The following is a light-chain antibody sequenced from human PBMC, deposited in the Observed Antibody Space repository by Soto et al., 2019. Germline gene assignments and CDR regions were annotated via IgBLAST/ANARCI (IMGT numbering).Light chain of an antibody. CDR2: GAS. J-gene: IGKJ2*01. V-gene: IGKV3-20*01. CDR3: QQYGSSPPYT. Sequence: EIVLTQSPGTLSLSPGEGATLSCRASHSVSSTYLAWYQQKPGQAHRLLIYGASSRATGIPDRFSGSGSGTDFTLTISRLEPEDFAVYYCQQYGSSPPYTFGQGTKLEIK. CDR1: HSVSSTY.